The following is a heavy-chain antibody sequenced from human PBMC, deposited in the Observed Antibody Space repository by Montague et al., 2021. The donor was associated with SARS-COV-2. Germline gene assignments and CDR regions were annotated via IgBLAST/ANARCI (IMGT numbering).Heavy chain of an antibody. V-gene: IGHV2-70*11. CDR1: GFSLSTSGMC. J-gene: IGHJ5*02. D-gene: IGHD3-9*01. Sequence: PALVKPTQTLTLTCTFSGFSLSTSGMCVSWIRQPPGKALEWLARIDWDDDKYYSTSLKTRPTISKDTSENQVVLTMTNMDPVDTATYYCARTHYDILTGSLNWFDPWGQGTLVTVSS. CDR3: ARTHYDILTGSLNWFDP. CDR2: IDWDDDK.